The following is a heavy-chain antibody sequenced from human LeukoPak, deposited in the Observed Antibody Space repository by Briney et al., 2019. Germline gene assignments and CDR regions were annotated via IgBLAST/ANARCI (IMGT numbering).Heavy chain of an antibody. V-gene: IGHV3-30-3*01. CDR2: ISYDGSNK. CDR3: ARGYCSSTSCYMRSPQDY. J-gene: IGHJ4*02. D-gene: IGHD2-2*02. Sequence: PGRSLRLSCAASGFTFSSYAMHWVRQAPGKGLEWVAVISYDGSNKYYADSVKGRFTISRDNSKNTLYLQMNSLRAEDTAVYYCARGYCSSTSCYMRSPQDYWGQGTLVTVSS. CDR1: GFTFSSYA.